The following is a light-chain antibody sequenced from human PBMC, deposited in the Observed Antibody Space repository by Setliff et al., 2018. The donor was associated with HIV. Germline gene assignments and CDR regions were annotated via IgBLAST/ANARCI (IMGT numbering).Light chain of an antibody. CDR1: SSDVGGYNY. Sequence: ALAQPPSASGSPGQSVTISCTGTSSDVGGYNYVSWYQQHPGKAPKLMIYEVSKRPSGVPDRFSGSKSGNTASLTVSGLQAEDEADYYCSSYAGSNNFDVVFGGGTKVTVL. J-gene: IGLJ2*01. CDR2: EVS. CDR3: SSYAGSNNFDVV. V-gene: IGLV2-8*01.